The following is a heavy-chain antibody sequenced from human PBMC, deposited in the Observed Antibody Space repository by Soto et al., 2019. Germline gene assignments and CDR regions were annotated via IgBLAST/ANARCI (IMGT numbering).Heavy chain of an antibody. CDR3: ARWKYQLIKSRNWFDP. Sequence: SETLSLTCTVSGGSISSGDYYWSWIRQPPGKGLEWIGYIYYSGSTYYNPSLKSRVTISVDTSKNQFSLKLSSVTAADTAVYYCARWKYQLIKSRNWFDPWGQGTLVTVSS. J-gene: IGHJ5*02. CDR2: IYYSGST. CDR1: GGSISSGDYY. D-gene: IGHD2-2*01. V-gene: IGHV4-30-4*01.